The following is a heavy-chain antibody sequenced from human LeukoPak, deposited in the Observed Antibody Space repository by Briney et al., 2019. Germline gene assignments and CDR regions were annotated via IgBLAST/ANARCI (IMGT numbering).Heavy chain of an antibody. V-gene: IGHV5-51*01. CDR2: IYPNDSDT. J-gene: IGHJ4*02. CDR1: GYSFTSYW. CDR3: ASFHISGKSYNGLHY. D-gene: IGHD3-10*01. Sequence: GESLKISCKGSGYSFTSYWIGWVRQMPGKGLEWMGIIYPNDSDTRYSPSFQGQVIISADKSINTVYLHWNSLKASDTAMYYCASFHISGKSYNGLHYWGQGTLVTVSS.